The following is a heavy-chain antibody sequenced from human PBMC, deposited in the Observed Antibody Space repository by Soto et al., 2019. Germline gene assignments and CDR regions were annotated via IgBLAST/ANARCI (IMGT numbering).Heavy chain of an antibody. Sequence: GESLKISCQWSGYTFTNHWITWVRQMPGEGLEWMGRINPSDSHTNYSPSFQGHVTMSVDKSISTAYLQWSSLKASDSAMYYCASHASYYVSSGYFGTYWGQGTLVTVSS. CDR1: GYTFTNHW. CDR3: ASHASYYVSSGYFGTY. CDR2: INPSDSHT. D-gene: IGHD3-22*01. V-gene: IGHV5-10-1*01. J-gene: IGHJ4*02.